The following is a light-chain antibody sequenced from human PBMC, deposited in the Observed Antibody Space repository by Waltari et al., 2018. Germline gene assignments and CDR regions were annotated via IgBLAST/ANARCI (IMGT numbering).Light chain of an antibody. CDR2: AAS. Sequence: DIQMTQSPSSVSASVGDRVTITCRASQGISSWLAWYQKKPGKAPNLLIYAASSLLSGVPSRFSGSGSGTDFTLTISSLQPEDFATYYCQQTNNFPRTFGGGTKVEI. V-gene: IGKV1-12*01. CDR1: QGISSW. J-gene: IGKJ4*01. CDR3: QQTNNFPRT.